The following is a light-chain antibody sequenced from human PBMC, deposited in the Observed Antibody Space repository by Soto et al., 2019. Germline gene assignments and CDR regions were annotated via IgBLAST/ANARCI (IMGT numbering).Light chain of an antibody. CDR1: QSVSSSY. Sequence: EIVLTQSPGTLSLSPGERATLSCRASQSVSSSYLTWYQQKPGQAPRVLVYGSSRRATGIPDRFSGSGSGTDFTLTISRLEPDDFAVYYWQHYGRSPGYTFGQGTKLEIK. J-gene: IGKJ2*01. V-gene: IGKV3-20*01. CDR3: QHYGRSPGYT. CDR2: GSS.